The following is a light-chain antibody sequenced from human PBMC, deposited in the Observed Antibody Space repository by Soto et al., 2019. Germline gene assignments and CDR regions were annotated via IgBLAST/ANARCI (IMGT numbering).Light chain of an antibody. CDR1: QSVSSY. CDR3: QQRSNWPPWT. CDR2: DAS. V-gene: IGKV3-11*01. J-gene: IGKJ1*01. Sequence: IGLKHSASTLSLSPGERATLSCRASQSVSSYLAWYQQKPGQAPRLLIYDASNRAPGLPARFRGRGSGPAFTLTISSLVPEDFAVYYCQQRSNWPPWTFGQGTKVDIK.